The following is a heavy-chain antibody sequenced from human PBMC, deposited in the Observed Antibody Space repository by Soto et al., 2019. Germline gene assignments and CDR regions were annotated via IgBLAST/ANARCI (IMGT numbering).Heavy chain of an antibody. Sequence: QLQLLESGPGLVKASETLSLICNVSGGSISTSRSYWAWIRQPPGKRLGRLANIFYSVSTYYNPSLASRVTVSVDTSKNEFSLKLRSVTDADTAVYYCARQPTTGDTDLWFDPWGQGTLVTVSS. J-gene: IGHJ5*02. D-gene: IGHD2-21*01. V-gene: IGHV4-39*01. CDR1: GGSISTSRSY. CDR3: ARQPTTGDTDLWFDP. CDR2: IFYSVST.